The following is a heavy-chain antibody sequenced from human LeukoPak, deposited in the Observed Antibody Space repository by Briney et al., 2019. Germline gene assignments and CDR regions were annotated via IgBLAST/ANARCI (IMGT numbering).Heavy chain of an antibody. CDR1: GFTFGDYA. Sequence: GGSLRLSCAASGFTFGDYAMHWVRQAPGKGQELVSLISGDGGSRYYADSVKGRFTNSRDNSKNSLYLQMNSLRAEDTALYYCAKGYYDSSGYYGYWGQGTQVTVSS. V-gene: IGHV3-43*02. CDR3: AKGYYDSSGYYGY. D-gene: IGHD3-22*01. J-gene: IGHJ4*02. CDR2: ISGDGGSR.